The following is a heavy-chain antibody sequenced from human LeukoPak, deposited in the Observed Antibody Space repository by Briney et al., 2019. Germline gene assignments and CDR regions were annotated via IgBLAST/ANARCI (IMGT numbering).Heavy chain of an antibody. J-gene: IGHJ5*02. CDR1: GYTFTAYY. V-gene: IGHV1-8*02. Sequence: GASVKVSCKASGYTFTAYYMHWVRQAPGQGLEWMGWMNPNSGNTGYAQKFQGRVTMTRNTSISTAYMELSSLRSEDTAVYYCARGIVVVPAASNWFDPWGQGTLVTVSS. D-gene: IGHD2-2*01. CDR3: ARGIVVVPAASNWFDP. CDR2: MNPNSGNT.